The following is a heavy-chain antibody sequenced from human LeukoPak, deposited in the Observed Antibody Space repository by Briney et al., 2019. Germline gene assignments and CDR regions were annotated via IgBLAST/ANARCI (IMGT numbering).Heavy chain of an antibody. D-gene: IGHD6-13*01. CDR1: GFTFSSYA. J-gene: IGHJ4*02. CDR2: ISGSGGST. Sequence: GGSLRLSCAASGFTFSSYAMSWVRQAPGKGLEWVSAISGSGGSTYYADSVKGRFTISRDNSKNTLYLQMNSLRAEDTAVYYCARYSSRLYTSDYWGQGTLVTVSS. V-gene: IGHV3-23*01. CDR3: ARYSSRLYTSDY.